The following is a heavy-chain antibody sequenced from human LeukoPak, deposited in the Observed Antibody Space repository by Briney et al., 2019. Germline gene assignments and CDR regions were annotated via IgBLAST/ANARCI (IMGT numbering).Heavy chain of an antibody. Sequence: ASVKVSCKASGYTFTSYGISWVRQAPGQGLEWMGWISAYNGNTNYAQKLRGRVTMTTDTSTSTAYMELRSLRSDDTAVYYCARGGEYYYGSGSSLLSYYYYYMDVWGKGTTVTVSS. CDR2: ISAYNGNT. V-gene: IGHV1-18*01. J-gene: IGHJ6*03. CDR1: GYTFTSYG. D-gene: IGHD3-10*01. CDR3: ARGGEYYYGSGSSLLSYYYYYMDV.